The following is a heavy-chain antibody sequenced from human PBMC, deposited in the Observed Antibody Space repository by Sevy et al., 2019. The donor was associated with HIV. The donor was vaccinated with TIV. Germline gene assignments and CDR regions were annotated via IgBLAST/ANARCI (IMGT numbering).Heavy chain of an antibody. V-gene: IGHV1-18*01. CDR2: IIPFNNKT. CDR3: ARNRVHDWGEGWFDP. Sequence: ASVKVSCKASGYTFSNYGISWVRQAPGQRLEWMGWIIPFNNKTNYAQKFQGRVSLTSDTSATTAYMEVTSLRSDDTAVYYCARNRVHDWGEGWFDPWGQGTLVTVSS. J-gene: IGHJ5*02. D-gene: IGHD2-21*01. CDR1: GYTFSNYG.